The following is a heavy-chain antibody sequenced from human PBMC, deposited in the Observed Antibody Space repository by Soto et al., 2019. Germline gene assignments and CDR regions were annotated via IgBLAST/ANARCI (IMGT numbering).Heavy chain of an antibody. J-gene: IGHJ6*02. D-gene: IGHD1-26*01. CDR1: GFTFSSYW. Sequence: GGSLRLSCAASGFTFSSYWMSWVRQAPGKGLEWVAVISYDGSNKYYADSVKGRFTISRDNSKNTLYLQMNSLGAEDTAVYYCAKDLGGATIDYYGMDVWGQGTTVTVSS. V-gene: IGHV3-30*18. CDR3: AKDLGGATIDYYGMDV. CDR2: ISYDGSNK.